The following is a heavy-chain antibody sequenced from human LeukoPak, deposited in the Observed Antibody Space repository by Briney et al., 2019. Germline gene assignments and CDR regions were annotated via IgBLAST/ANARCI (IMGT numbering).Heavy chain of an antibody. CDR2: IIPIFGTA. CDR1: GGTFSSYA. CDR3: ARDDGAYCGGDCYSGDY. Sequence: AVKVSCKASGGTFSSYAISWVRQAPGRGLEWMGGIIPIFGTANYAQKFQGRVTITADESTSTAYMELSSLRSEDTAVYYCARDDGAYCGGDCYSGDYWGQGTLVTVSS. D-gene: IGHD2-21*01. J-gene: IGHJ4*02. V-gene: IGHV1-69*13.